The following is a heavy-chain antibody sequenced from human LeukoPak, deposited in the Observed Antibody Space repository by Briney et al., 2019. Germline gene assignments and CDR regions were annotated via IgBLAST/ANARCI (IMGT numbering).Heavy chain of an antibody. V-gene: IGHV3-23*01. D-gene: IGHD4-23*01. J-gene: IGHJ4*02. CDR1: GFTFSSYA. Sequence: GGSLRLSCAASGFTFSSYAMSWVRQAPGKGLEWVSAISGSGGSTYYADSVKGRFTISRDNSKNTLYLQMNSLRAEDTAVYYCASHGYGGNPQRYFDYWGQGTLVTVSS. CDR3: ASHGYGGNPQRYFDY. CDR2: ISGSGGST.